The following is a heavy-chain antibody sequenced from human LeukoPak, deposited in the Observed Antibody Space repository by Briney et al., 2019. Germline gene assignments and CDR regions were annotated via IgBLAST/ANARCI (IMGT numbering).Heavy chain of an antibody. Sequence: PSDTLSLTCTVSGGSISSYYWSWIRQPPGKGLEWIGYIYYSGSTNYNPSLKSRVTISVDTSKNQFSLKLSSVTAADTAVYYCARSLRGVPAADWGQGTLVTVSS. V-gene: IGHV4-59*01. CDR2: IYYSGST. CDR3: ARSLRGVPAAD. J-gene: IGHJ4*02. D-gene: IGHD2-2*01. CDR1: GGSISSYY.